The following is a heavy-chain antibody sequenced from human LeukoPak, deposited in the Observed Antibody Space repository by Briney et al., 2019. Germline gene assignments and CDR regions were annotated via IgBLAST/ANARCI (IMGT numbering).Heavy chain of an antibody. Sequence: GGSLRLSCAASGFTFSHYYMSWVRQAPGKGLEWVANIKQDGSEQFYLDSVKGRFTISRDNAKNSLFLQMNSLRAEDTAVYYCARLPAYCSSTSCYYDYWGQGTLVTVSS. J-gene: IGHJ4*02. CDR3: ARLPAYCSSTSCYYDY. D-gene: IGHD2-2*01. CDR2: IKQDGSEQ. V-gene: IGHV3-7*01. CDR1: GFTFSHYY.